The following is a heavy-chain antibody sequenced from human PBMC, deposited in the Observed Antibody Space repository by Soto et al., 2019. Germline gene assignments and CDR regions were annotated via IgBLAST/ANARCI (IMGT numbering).Heavy chain of an antibody. Sequence: PGGPLRLSCAASGFTFSSYSMEWVRQTPGKGLEYISFISGSSATIYYADTVKGRFTISRDNAKNSLYLQMSSLRVVDTAVYFCARARSGYYFDYWGQGIPVTVSS. CDR2: ISGSSATI. V-gene: IGHV3-48*01. CDR1: GFTFSSYS. J-gene: IGHJ4*02. CDR3: ARARSGYYFDY. D-gene: IGHD3-22*01.